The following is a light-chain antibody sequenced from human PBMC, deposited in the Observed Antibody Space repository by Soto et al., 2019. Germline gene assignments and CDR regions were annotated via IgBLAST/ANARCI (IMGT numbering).Light chain of an antibody. J-gene: IGLJ1*01. CDR3: SSYTSSSARV. CDR1: SSDVGAYDF. CDR2: EVS. Sequence: QSALTQPASVSGSPGQSITISCTGTSSDVGAYDFVSWYQQHPDKAPQLMIYEVSNRPSGVSNRFSGSKSVNTATLTISGLQAADEADYYCSSYTSSSARVFGSGTKLTVL. V-gene: IGLV2-14*03.